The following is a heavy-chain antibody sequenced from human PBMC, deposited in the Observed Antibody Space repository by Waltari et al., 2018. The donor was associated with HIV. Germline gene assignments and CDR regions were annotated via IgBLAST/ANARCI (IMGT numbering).Heavy chain of an antibody. J-gene: IGHJ2*01. CDR2: IYYSGST. Sequence: QVQLQESGPGLVKPSETLSLTCTVSGGSISSYYWSWIRQPPGKGLEWIGYIYYSGSTNYNPSLKSRVTISVDTSKNQFSLKLSSVTAADTAVYYCARGPSRIQQLVRRGWYFDLWGRGTLVTVSS. D-gene: IGHD6-13*01. CDR1: GGSISSYY. CDR3: ARGPSRIQQLVRRGWYFDL. V-gene: IGHV4-59*01.